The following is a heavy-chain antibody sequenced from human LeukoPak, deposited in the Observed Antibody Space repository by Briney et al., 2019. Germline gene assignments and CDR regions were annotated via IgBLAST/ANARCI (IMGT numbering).Heavy chain of an antibody. CDR3: ARVSLGSSGWLDAFDI. V-gene: IGHV4-39*07. CDR1: GGSISSYY. CDR2: IYYSGST. J-gene: IGHJ3*02. D-gene: IGHD6-19*01. Sequence: SETLSLTCTVSGGSISSYYWGWIRQPPGKGLEWIGSIYYSGSTYYNPSLKSRVTISVDTSKNQFSLKLSSVTAADTAVYYCARVSLGSSGWLDAFDIWGQGTMVTVSS.